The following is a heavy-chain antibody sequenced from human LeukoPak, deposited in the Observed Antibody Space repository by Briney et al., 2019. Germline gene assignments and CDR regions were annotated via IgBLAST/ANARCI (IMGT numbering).Heavy chain of an antibody. J-gene: IGHJ4*02. Sequence: GESLKISCKASGYSFSSHWIAWVRQIAGKGLEWMGIIYPGDSDTRYSASFQGQVTISADKSISTAYLQWSSLKASDTAMYYCAREGVGSDFDSWGQGTLVTVSS. CDR3: AREGVGSDFDS. D-gene: IGHD2-15*01. V-gene: IGHV5-51*01. CDR2: IYPGDSDT. CDR1: GYSFSSHW.